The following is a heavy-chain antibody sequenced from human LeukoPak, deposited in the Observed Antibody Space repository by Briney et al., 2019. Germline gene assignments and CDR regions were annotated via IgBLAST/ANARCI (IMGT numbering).Heavy chain of an antibody. J-gene: IGHJ4*02. CDR3: ARGVDSSAWLDY. CDR2: IRSGSGAI. D-gene: IGHD6-19*01. V-gene: IGHV3-48*02. CDR1: GFAFSAYT. Sequence: PGGSLRLSCAASGFAFSAYTMNWVRQAPGKGPEWVAYIRSGSGAIYYADSVRGRFTISRDNAKNSLYLHMDSLRDEDTAVYHCARGVDSSAWLDYWGQGTLVTVSS.